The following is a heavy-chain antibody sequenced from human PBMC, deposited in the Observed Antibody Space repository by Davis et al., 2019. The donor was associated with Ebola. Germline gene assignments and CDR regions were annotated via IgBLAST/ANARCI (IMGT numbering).Heavy chain of an antibody. J-gene: IGHJ6*02. CDR2: IIPIFGPA. D-gene: IGHD3-22*01. Sequence: SVTVSCKASGGTFSSYAISWVRQAPGQGLEWKGGIIPIFGPANYAQKFQGRVTITADESSSTAYMEVISLRSEDTAVYYCARVITMIVVVIYGMDVWGQGTTVTVAS. CDR3: ARVITMIVVVIYGMDV. CDR1: GGTFSSYA. V-gene: IGHV1-69*13.